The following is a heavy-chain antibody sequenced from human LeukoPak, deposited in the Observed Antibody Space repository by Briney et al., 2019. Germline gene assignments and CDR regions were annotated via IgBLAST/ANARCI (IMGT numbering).Heavy chain of an antibody. CDR2: IIPIFGTA. J-gene: IGHJ6*03. V-gene: IGHV1-69*05. D-gene: IGHD3-10*01. CDR3: AIGRSGYYYYYYMDV. Sequence: ASVKVSCKASGGTFSSYAISWVRQAPGQGLEWMGGIIPIFGTANYAQKFQGRVTITTDESASTVYMELSSLRSEDTAVYYCAIGRSGYYYYYYMDVWGKGTTVTVSS. CDR1: GGTFSSYA.